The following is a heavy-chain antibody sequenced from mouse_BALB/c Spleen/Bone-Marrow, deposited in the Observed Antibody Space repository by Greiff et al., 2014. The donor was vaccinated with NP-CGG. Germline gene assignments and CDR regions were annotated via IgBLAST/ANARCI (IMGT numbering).Heavy chain of an antibody. Sequence: DVKLVESGGGLVQPGRSRKLSCAASGFTFSSFGMHWVRQAPEKGLEWVAYISSGSSTIYYADTVKGRFTISRDNPKNTLFLQMTSLRSEDTAMYYCARDDYDYAMDYWGQGTSVTVSS. V-gene: IGHV5-17*02. CDR1: GFTFSSFG. CDR2: ISSGSSTI. D-gene: IGHD2-4*01. CDR3: ARDDYDYAMDY. J-gene: IGHJ4*01.